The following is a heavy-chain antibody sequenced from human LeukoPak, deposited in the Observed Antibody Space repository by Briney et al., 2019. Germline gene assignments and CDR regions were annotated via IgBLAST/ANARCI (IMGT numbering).Heavy chain of an antibody. CDR2: INWDGGST. CDR1: GFTFDDYG. Sequence: GGSLRLSCAASGFTFDDYGMSWVRQAPGKGLEWVSGINWDGGSTGYADSVKGRFTISRDNAKNSLYLQMNSLRAEDTALYYCAREGRYCSSTSCSYFDYWGQGTLVTVSS. V-gene: IGHV3-20*04. J-gene: IGHJ4*02. D-gene: IGHD2-2*01. CDR3: AREGRYCSSTSCSYFDY.